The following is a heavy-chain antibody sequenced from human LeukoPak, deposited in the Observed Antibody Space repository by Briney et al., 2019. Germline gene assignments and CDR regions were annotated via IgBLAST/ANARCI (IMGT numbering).Heavy chain of an antibody. CDR1: GYSFTDYW. J-gene: IGHJ4*02. V-gene: IGHV5-51*01. D-gene: IGHD5-24*01. Sequence: GESLKISCKASGYSFTDYWIAWVRRMPGKGLEWMGIIYPGDSDTRYSPSLQGQVTISADKYITTTYLQWSSLKASDTAMYYCARPMEMATITSLKLWGQGTLVTVSS. CDR3: ARPMEMATITSLKL. CDR2: IYPGDSDT.